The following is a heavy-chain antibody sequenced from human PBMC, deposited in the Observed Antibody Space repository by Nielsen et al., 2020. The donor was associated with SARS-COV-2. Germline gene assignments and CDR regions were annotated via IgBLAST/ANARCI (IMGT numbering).Heavy chain of an antibody. V-gene: IGHV4-31*03. CDR1: GGSISSSSYY. CDR2: IYYSGST. Sequence: LRLSCTVSGGSISSSSYYWGWIRQHPRKGLEWIGYIYYSGSTYYNPSLKSRVSISVDTSKNQFSLKLSSVTAADTAVYYCARVKEQWLVQSYYFDSWGQGTLVTVSS. J-gene: IGHJ4*02. D-gene: IGHD6-19*01. CDR3: ARVKEQWLVQSYYFDS.